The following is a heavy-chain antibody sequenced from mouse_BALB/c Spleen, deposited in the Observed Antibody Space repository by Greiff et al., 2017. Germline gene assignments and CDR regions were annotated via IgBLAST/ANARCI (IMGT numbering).Heavy chain of an antibody. CDR2: IYPGDGDT. J-gene: IGHJ2*01. CDR3: ARWYYGFDY. V-gene: IGHV1-87*01. CDR1: GYTFTSYW. D-gene: IGHD1-1*01. Sequence: VQLQESGAELARPGASVKLSCKASGYTFTSYWMQWVKQRPGQGLEWIGAIYPGDGDTRYTQKFKGKATLTADKSSSTAYMQLSSLASEDSAVYYCARWYYGFDYWGQGTTLTVSS.